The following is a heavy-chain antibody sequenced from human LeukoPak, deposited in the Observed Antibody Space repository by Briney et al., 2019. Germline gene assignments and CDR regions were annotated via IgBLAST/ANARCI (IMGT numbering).Heavy chain of an antibody. Sequence: GGSLRLSCAASGFTFRSYAMSWVRQAPGKGLEWVGRIRSRGDNYATGYGASVKGRFIISRDDSKNTAYLQMNSLKVEDTAVYYCTRQIVATASIDDWGQGTLVTVSS. CDR3: TRQIVATASIDD. CDR1: GFTFRSYA. J-gene: IGHJ4*02. CDR2: IRSRGDNYAT. D-gene: IGHD5-12*01. V-gene: IGHV3-73*01.